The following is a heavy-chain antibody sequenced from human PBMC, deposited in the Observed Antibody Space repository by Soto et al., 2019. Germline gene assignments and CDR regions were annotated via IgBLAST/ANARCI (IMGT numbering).Heavy chain of an antibody. D-gene: IGHD2-15*01. J-gene: IGHJ6*02. CDR3: ARDLKGAASNSYFYYGMDV. Sequence: EVQLVESGGGLVKPGGSLRLSCAASGFTFSNYTMEWFRQAPGKGLDWLSSISRSSTNILYAYSVKGRFTVSRDNANNDLYLQIYSLSAEDTAIDYCARDLKGAASNSYFYYGMDVWGQGTKVTVSS. V-gene: IGHV3-21*01. CDR1: GFTFSNYT. CDR2: ISRSSTNI.